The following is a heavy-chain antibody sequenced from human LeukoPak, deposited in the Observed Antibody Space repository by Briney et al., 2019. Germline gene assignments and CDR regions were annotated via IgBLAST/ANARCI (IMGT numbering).Heavy chain of an antibody. Sequence: ASVKVSCKASGYTFTSYGISWVRQAPGQGLEWMGWISAYNGNTNYAQKLQGRVTMTTDTSTSTAYMELRSLRSDDTAVYYCARTVSESPVSGHYMDVWGKGTTVTISS. J-gene: IGHJ6*03. CDR2: ISAYNGNT. CDR1: GYTFTSYG. CDR3: ARTVSESPVSGHYMDV. D-gene: IGHD3-10*01. V-gene: IGHV1-18*01.